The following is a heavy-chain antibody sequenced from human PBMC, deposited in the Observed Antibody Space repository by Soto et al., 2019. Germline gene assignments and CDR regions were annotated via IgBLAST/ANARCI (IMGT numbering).Heavy chain of an antibody. CDR3: ARAASSGTYLRVSYFNY. V-gene: IGHV4-59*01. Sequence: PSETLSLTCTVSGGSISSYNWIWIQQSPGKGLECIGYIHYSGSTNYNPPLKSRVTISVDRSKNQFSLKVSSVTAADTALYFCARAASSGTYLRVSYFNYWGQGTLVTV. CDR1: GGSISSYN. D-gene: IGHD1-26*01. J-gene: IGHJ4*02. CDR2: IHYSGST.